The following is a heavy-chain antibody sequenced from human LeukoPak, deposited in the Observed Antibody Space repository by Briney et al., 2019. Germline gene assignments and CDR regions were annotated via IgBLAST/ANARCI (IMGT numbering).Heavy chain of an antibody. Sequence: PSETLSLTCTVSGYSISSGYYWGWIRQPPGKGLGWIGSIYHSGSTYYSPSLKSRVTISVDTSKNQFSLKLSSVTAADTAVYYCARDYYDSSGYVSPFDPWGQGTLVTVSS. J-gene: IGHJ5*02. CDR2: IYHSGST. CDR3: ARDYYDSSGYVSPFDP. D-gene: IGHD3-22*01. V-gene: IGHV4-38-2*02. CDR1: GYSISSGYY.